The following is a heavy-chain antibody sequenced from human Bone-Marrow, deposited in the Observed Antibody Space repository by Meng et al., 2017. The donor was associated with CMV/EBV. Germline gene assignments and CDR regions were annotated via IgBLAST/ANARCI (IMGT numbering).Heavy chain of an antibody. V-gene: IGHV3-7*01. Sequence: GESLKISCAASGFTFSSYWMSWVRQAPGKGLEWVTNIKQDGSEKYYVDSVKGRFTISRDNAKNSLYLQMNSLRAEDTAVYYCARELSRLRHYHYGMAVWGPGTTVTVSS. J-gene: IGHJ6*02. D-gene: IGHD5-12*01. CDR2: IKQDGSEK. CDR1: GFTFSSYW. CDR3: ARELSRLRHYHYGMAV.